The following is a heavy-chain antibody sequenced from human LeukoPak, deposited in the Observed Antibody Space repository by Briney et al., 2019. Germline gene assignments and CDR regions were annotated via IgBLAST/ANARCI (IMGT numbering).Heavy chain of an antibody. CDR3: ARRALFLGGGAAGIFDY. CDR2: INPSGGST. CDR1: GYTFTSYY. D-gene: IGHD6-13*01. Sequence: GASVKVSCKASGYTFTSYYMHWVRQAPGQGLEWMGIINPSGGSTSYAQKFQGRVTMTRDTSTSTVYMELSSLRSEDTAVYYCARRALFLGGGAAGIFDYWGQGTLVTVSS. J-gene: IGHJ4*02. V-gene: IGHV1-46*01.